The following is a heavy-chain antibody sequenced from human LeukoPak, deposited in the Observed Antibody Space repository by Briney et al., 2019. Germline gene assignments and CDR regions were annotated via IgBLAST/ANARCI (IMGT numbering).Heavy chain of an antibody. J-gene: IGHJ5*02. V-gene: IGHV4-59*01. CDR2: ISFSGNT. Sequence: SETLSLTCTVSGASISNYYWSWIRQTPGKKLEWIAYISFSGNTHYNPSLKCRVTTSLDRSKSQFYLKLSSVTAADTAVYYCARDQYHGSGTYAWFDPWGQGTLVTVSS. D-gene: IGHD3-10*01. CDR1: GASISNYY. CDR3: ARDQYHGSGTYAWFDP.